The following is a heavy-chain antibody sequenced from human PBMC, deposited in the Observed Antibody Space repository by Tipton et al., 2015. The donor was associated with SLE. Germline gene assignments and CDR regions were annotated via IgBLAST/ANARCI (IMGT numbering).Heavy chain of an antibody. Sequence: TLSLTCTVSGGSISSGGYYWSWIRQHPGKGLEWIGYIYYSGSTYYNPSLKSRVTISVDTSKSQFSLKLSSVTAADTAVYYCASLTIDTASFDYWGQGTLVTVSS. J-gene: IGHJ4*02. D-gene: IGHD5-18*01. V-gene: IGHV4-31*03. CDR3: ASLTIDTASFDY. CDR2: IYYSGST. CDR1: GGSISSGGYY.